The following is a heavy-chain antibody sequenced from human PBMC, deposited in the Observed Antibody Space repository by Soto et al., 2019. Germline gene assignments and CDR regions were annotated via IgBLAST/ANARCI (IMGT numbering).Heavy chain of an antibody. CDR3: ARDQLLFRVILPYSFGMDG. CDR2: TSTSGSDI. V-gene: IGHV3-48*03. J-gene: IGHJ6*02. Sequence: EVQLVESGGGLVQPGGSLRLSCAASGFTFSSYEMNWVRQAPGKGLEWVARTSTSGSDISYADSVKGRVTVSRDNAKTSLYLQMNTLRAEHTTVYYCARDQLLFRVILPYSFGMDGWGQGTTVTVSS. D-gene: IGHD1-1*01. CDR1: GFTFSSYE.